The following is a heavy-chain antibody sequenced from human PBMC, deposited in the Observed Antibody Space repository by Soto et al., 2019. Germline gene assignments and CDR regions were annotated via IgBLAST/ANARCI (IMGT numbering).Heavy chain of an antibody. Sequence: GGSLRLSCAASGFTFSSYSMNWVRQAPGKGLEWVSSISSSSSYIYYADSVKGRFTISRDNAKNSLYLQMNSLRAEDTAVYYCARDFRGYSGYDAGEWYYYYGMDVWGQGTTVTVSS. CDR2: ISSSSSYI. V-gene: IGHV3-21*01. CDR1: GFTFSSYS. J-gene: IGHJ6*02. D-gene: IGHD5-12*01. CDR3: ARDFRGYSGYDAGEWYYYYGMDV.